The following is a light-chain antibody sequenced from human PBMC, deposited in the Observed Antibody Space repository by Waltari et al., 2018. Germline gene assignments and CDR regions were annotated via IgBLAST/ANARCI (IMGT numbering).Light chain of an antibody. V-gene: IGKV1-9*01. CDR2: GAS. CDR1: QGISSY. J-gene: IGKJ5*01. Sequence: DIQLTQSPSFLSASVGDRVTITCRASQGISSYLAWFQQKPGKAPNLLIYGASTLQSGVPSRFSGSGSRTEFTLTISSLQPEDFATYYCQQLSSYPITFGQGTRLEIK. CDR3: QQLSSYPIT.